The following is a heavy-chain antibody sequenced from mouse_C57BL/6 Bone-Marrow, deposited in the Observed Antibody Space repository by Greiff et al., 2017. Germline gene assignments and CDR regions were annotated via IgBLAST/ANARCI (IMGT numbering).Heavy chain of an antibody. J-gene: IGHJ2*01. CDR3: ARSTVVSHGYYFDY. CDR2: INPSNGGT. D-gene: IGHD1-1*01. Sequence: VQLQQPGTELVKPGASVKLSCKASGYTFTSYWMHWVKQRPGPGLEWIGNINPSNGGTNYNEKFQSKATLTVDKSSSAAYMQISSLTSGNSAVYDCARSTVVSHGYYFDYWGQGTTLTVSS. V-gene: IGHV1-53*01. CDR1: GYTFTSYW.